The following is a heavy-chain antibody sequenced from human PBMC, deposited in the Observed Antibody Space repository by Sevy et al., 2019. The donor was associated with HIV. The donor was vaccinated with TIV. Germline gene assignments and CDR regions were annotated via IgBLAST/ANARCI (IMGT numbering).Heavy chain of an antibody. CDR3: ARALADWGSFHYSS. D-gene: IGHD3-16*02. Sequence: GGSLRLSCAASGFTFATYWMTWVRQAPGEGLEWVAYIKQDGTDKYYIDSVKGRFTISRDNGKNSLYMHMSGLRAEDTDVYYCARALADWGSFHYSSWGRGTLVTVSS. CDR1: GFTFATYW. V-gene: IGHV3-7*01. J-gene: IGHJ4*02. CDR2: IKQDGTDK.